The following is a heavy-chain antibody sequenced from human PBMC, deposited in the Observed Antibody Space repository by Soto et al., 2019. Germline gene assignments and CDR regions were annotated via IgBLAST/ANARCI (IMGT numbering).Heavy chain of an antibody. V-gene: IGHV3-30-3*01. Sequence: QVQLVESGGGVVQPGRSLRFSCAASGFTFSSYAMHWVRQAPGKGLEWVAVISYDGSNKYYADSVKGRFTISRDNSKNTLYLQMNSLRAEDTAVYYCARPQTVVTADDAFDIWGQGTMVTVSS. CDR1: GFTFSSYA. CDR3: ARPQTVVTADDAFDI. D-gene: IGHD2-21*02. J-gene: IGHJ3*02. CDR2: ISYDGSNK.